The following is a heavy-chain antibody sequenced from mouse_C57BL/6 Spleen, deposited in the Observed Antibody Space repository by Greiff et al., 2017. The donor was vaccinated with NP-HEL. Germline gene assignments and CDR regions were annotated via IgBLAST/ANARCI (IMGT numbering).Heavy chain of an antibody. CDR2: INPSTGGT. J-gene: IGHJ4*01. CDR1: GYSFTGYY. Sequence: VQLQQSGPELVKPGASVKISCKASGYSFTGYYMNWVKQSPEKSLEWIGEINPSTGGTTYNQKFKAKATLTVDKSSSTAYMQLKSLTSEDSAVYYCARSVLRSYAMDYWGQGTSVTVSS. V-gene: IGHV1-42*01. D-gene: IGHD1-1*01. CDR3: ARSVLRSYAMDY.